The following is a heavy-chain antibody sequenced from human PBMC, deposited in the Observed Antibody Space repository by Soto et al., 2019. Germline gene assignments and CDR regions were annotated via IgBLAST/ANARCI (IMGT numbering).Heavy chain of an antibody. CDR2: IYYSGST. CDR3: ARIGILAYYDILTGPPVYYGMDV. D-gene: IGHD3-9*01. CDR1: GGSVSPDY. J-gene: IGHJ6*02. Sequence: KASETLSLTCTVSGGSVSPDYWDWIRQPPGKGLEWIGYIYYSGSTNYNPSLKSRVTISIDTSKNQFSLKLSSVTAADTAVYYCARIGILAYYDILTGPPVYYGMDVWGQGTTVTVSS. V-gene: IGHV4-59*08.